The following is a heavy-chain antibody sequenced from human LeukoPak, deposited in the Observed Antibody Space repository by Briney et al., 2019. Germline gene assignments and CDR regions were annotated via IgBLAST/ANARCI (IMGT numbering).Heavy chain of an antibody. CDR2: IYNGVNT. Sequence: SETLSLTCTVSGASVSSASYWTWIRQPPGQGVEWIAHIYNGVNTNYNPSLKSRVTISVDTSKNQFSLRLNSVTAADTVVYYCAXSRAFNSGAFDPWGQGSLVTVSS. CDR1: GASVSSASY. CDR3: AXSRAFNSGAFDP. D-gene: IGHD1-26*01. J-gene: IGHJ5*02. V-gene: IGHV4-61*01.